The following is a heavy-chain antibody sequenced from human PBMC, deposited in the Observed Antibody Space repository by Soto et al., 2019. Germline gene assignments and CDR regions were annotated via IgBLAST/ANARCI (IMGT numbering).Heavy chain of an antibody. Sequence: SETLSLTCTVSGGSISSGDYYWSWIRQHPGKGLEWIGYIYYSGSTYYNPSLKSRVTISVDTSKNQFSLKLSSVTAADKAVYYCARVYESGDYYIDYWGQGTLVTVSS. D-gene: IGHD4-17*01. CDR2: IYYSGST. CDR1: GGSISSGDYY. CDR3: ARVYESGDYYIDY. V-gene: IGHV4-31*03. J-gene: IGHJ4*02.